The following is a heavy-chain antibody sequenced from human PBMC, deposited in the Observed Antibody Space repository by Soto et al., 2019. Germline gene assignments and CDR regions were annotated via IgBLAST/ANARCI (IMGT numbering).Heavy chain of an antibody. D-gene: IGHD3-22*01. CDR1: GFTFSSYA. Sequence: QVQLVESGGGVVQPGRSLRLYCAASGFTFSSYAMHWVRQAPGKGLEWVAVISYDGSNKYYADSVKGRFTISRDNSKNTLYLQMNSLRAEDTAVYYCASNYYDSSGYYPSGYLGQGTLVTVSS. CDR2: ISYDGSNK. V-gene: IGHV3-30-3*01. J-gene: IGHJ4*02. CDR3: ASNYYDSSGYYPSGY.